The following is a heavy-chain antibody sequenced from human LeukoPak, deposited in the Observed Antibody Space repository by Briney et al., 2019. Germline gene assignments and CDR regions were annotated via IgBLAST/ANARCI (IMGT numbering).Heavy chain of an antibody. Sequence: SETLSLTCTVSGGSISSSSYHWGWIRQPPGKGLEWIGSIYYSGSTYYNPSLKSRVTISVDTSKNQFSLKLSSVTAADTAVYYCARVGYYDSSGYYQPSVDYWGQGTLVTVSS. CDR2: IYYSGST. V-gene: IGHV4-39*07. D-gene: IGHD3-22*01. J-gene: IGHJ4*02. CDR3: ARVGYYDSSGYYQPSVDY. CDR1: GGSISSSSYH.